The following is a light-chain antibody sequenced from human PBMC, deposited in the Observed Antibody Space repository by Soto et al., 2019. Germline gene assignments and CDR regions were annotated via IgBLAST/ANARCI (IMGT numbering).Light chain of an antibody. V-gene: IGKV1-39*01. Sequence: DIQMTQSPSSLSASKGDRVTITCRASQSISSYLNWYQQKPGKAPKLLIYAASSLRSGVPSRFSGSGSGTEFTLTISSLQPDDFATYYCQQYNSYPITFGQGTRLEIK. CDR2: AAS. CDR1: QSISSY. J-gene: IGKJ5*01. CDR3: QQYNSYPIT.